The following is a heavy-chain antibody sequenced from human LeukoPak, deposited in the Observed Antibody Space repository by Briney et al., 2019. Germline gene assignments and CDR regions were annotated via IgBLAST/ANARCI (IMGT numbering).Heavy chain of an antibody. CDR2: FDPEDGET. CDR3: ATDPSIAAAGLTQL. Sequence: ASVKVSCKVSGYTLTELSMHWVRQAPGKGLEWMGGFDPEDGETIYAQKFQGRVTMTEDTSTDTAYMELSSLRSEDTAVYHCATDPSIAAAGLTQLWGQGTLVTVSS. J-gene: IGHJ4*02. V-gene: IGHV1-24*01. CDR1: GYTLTELS. D-gene: IGHD6-13*01.